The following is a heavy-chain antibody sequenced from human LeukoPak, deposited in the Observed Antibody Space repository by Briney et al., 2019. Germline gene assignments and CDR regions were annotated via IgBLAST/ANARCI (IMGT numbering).Heavy chain of an antibody. CDR2: MNWNGGST. J-gene: IGHJ6*02. D-gene: IGHD1-1*01. Sequence: GGSLRLSCAASGFNFEDYGMTWVRQAPGNELEWVSGMNWNGGSTGYADSVKGRFTISRDNAKDSLYLQMNSLRAEDTALYYCARDRWNFYYGLDLWGQGTTVTVSS. CDR3: ARDRWNFYYGLDL. CDR1: GFNFEDYG. V-gene: IGHV3-20*04.